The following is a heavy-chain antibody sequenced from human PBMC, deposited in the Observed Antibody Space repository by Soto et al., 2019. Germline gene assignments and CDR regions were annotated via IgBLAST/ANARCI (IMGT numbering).Heavy chain of an antibody. V-gene: IGHV3-23*01. CDR1: GFSFSSYA. CDR2: ISGSGANT. Sequence: GGSLRLSCAASGFSFSSYAMSWVRQAPGKGLEWVSSISGSGANTYYVDSVKGRFTVSRDNSKNTLYLQMSSLRGEDTAVYKCAKAAAYHGSASYFPIDDSGPGTRVTVST. CDR3: AKAAAYHGSASYFPIDD. J-gene: IGHJ4*02. D-gene: IGHD3-10*01.